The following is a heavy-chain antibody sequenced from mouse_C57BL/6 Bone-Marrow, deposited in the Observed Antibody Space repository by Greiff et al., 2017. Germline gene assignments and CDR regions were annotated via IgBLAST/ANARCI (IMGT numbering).Heavy chain of an antibody. J-gene: IGHJ3*01. V-gene: IGHV1-81*01. CDR3: ARWSMDDVAY. CDR1: GYTFTSYG. Sequence: VQLVESGAELARPGASVKLSCKASGYTFTSYGISWVKQRPGQGLEWIGEIDPCSGYTYYNEKFKGKATLTADTSSSTAYIELRSLTSEDSAVYACARWSMDDVAYWGQGTLVTVSA. CDR2: IDPCSGYT. D-gene: IGHD2-10*02.